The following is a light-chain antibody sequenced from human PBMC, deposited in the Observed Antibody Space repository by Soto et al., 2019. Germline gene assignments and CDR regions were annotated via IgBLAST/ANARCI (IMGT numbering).Light chain of an antibody. CDR1: QGTSSY. J-gene: IGKJ5*01. CDR2: AAS. V-gene: IGKV1-9*01. Sequence: DIQLTQSPSFLSASAGDRVTITCRASQGTSSYLAWYQQKPGKAPKLLIYAASTLQSGVPSRFSGSGSGTEFTLTISSLQPEDFATYYCQQLNSYPITFGQGTRLEIK. CDR3: QQLNSYPIT.